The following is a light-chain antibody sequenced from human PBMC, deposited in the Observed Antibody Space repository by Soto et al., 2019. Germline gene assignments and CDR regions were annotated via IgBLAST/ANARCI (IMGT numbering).Light chain of an antibody. J-gene: IGKJ1*01. V-gene: IGKV3-20*01. CDR1: QSIRSHY. CDR2: GAH. CDR3: PPCGSYVT. Sequence: EIVLTQSPGTLSLSPGERATLSCRASQSIRSHYLAWYQQKPGQAPRLLISGAHNRAPGIPDRFSGSESGTDFNVRISRLEPEDFAVYYCPPCGSYVTFGRGTKAEIK.